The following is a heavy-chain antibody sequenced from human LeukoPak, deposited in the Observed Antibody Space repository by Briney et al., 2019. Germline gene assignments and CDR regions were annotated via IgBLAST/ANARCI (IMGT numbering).Heavy chain of an antibody. V-gene: IGHV3-21*01. D-gene: IGHD5-18*01. CDR3: ARDLGGYSYGSHFDY. CDR2: ISSSSSYI. CDR1: GFTFSSYS. Sequence: GGSLRLSCAASGFTFSSYSMNWVRQAPGKGLEWVSSISSSSSYIYYADSVKGRFTISRDNAKNSLYLQMNSLRAEDTAVYYCARDLGGYSYGSHFDYWGQGTLVTVSS. J-gene: IGHJ4*02.